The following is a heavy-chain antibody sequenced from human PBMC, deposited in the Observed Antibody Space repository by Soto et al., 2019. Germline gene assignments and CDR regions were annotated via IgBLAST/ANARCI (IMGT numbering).Heavy chain of an antibody. CDR1: GDSINSYY. Sequence: QVLLQESGPGLVKPSETLSLSCTVSGDSINSYYLGWIRQPPGKEMEWIGYVSPIWGSAYNPSLQRRVAISRDKSKSQFSLKLTAVTATDTAVYYWARQGFGALHCLVDVWGQGTTVTVSS. J-gene: IGHJ6*02. CDR2: VSPIWGS. V-gene: IGHV4-59*08. D-gene: IGHD3-10*01. CDR3: ARQGFGALHCLVDV.